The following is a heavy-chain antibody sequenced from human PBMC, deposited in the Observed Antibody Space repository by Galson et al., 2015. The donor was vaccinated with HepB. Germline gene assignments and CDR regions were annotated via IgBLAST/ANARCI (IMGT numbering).Heavy chain of an antibody. CDR2: INSAGSIT. CDR3: ARGVKMKGVEVSRLEVATKFDY. D-gene: IGHD5-12*01. V-gene: IGHV4-34*01. Sequence: SETLSLTCAVYGGSFSDYYWSWIRQPPGKGLEWIGEINSAGSITNYNPSLKSRVTISDDTSKSQFSLRLSSVTAADTAVYYCARGVKMKGVEVSRLEVATKFDYWGQGTLVTVSS. CDR1: GGSFSDYY. J-gene: IGHJ4*02.